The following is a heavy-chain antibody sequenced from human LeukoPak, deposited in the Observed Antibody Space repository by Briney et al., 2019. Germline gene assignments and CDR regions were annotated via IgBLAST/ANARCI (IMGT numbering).Heavy chain of an antibody. J-gene: IGHJ4*02. Sequence: GESLKISCKGFGYTFTNYWIGWVRQLPGKGLEWMGIIYPGDSDTRYSPSFQGQVTISADKSISTAYLQWNSLKASDTAMYYCARHPLLRGYTYGYIDYWGQGALVTVSS. CDR3: ARHPLLRGYTYGYIDY. V-gene: IGHV5-51*01. CDR1: GYTFTNYW. CDR2: IYPGDSDT. D-gene: IGHD5-18*01.